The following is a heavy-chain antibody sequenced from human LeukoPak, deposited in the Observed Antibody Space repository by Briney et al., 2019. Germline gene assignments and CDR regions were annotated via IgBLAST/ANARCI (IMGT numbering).Heavy chain of an antibody. D-gene: IGHD6-19*01. CDR3: ARAPHGSGCDF. V-gene: IGHV6-1*01. CDR1: GDSVSSNSAT. Sequence: SQTLSLTCDISGDSVSSNSATWIWIRQSPSRDLEWLGRTYFRSKWFNDYAVSLKGRIAVNPDTSKNRFSLQLDSVTPEDTAIYYCARAPHGSGCDFWGQGTLVTVSS. CDR2: TYFRSKWFN. J-gene: IGHJ4*02.